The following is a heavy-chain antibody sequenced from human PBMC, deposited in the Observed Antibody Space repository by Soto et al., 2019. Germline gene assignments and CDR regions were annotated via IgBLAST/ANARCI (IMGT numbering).Heavy chain of an antibody. Sequence: ASAKVSCKASGYTLTSYDINWVRQATGQGLEWMGWMNPNSGNTGYAQKFQGRVTMTRNTSINTAYMELSSLRSEDTAVYYCARGSRGGTTTVTAYYFDYWGQGTLVTVSS. J-gene: IGHJ4*02. CDR1: GYTLTSYD. V-gene: IGHV1-8*01. CDR2: MNPNSGNT. CDR3: ARGSRGGTTTVTAYYFDY. D-gene: IGHD4-4*01.